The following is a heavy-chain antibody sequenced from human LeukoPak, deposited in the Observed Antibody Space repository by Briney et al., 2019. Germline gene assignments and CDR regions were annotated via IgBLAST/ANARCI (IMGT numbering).Heavy chain of an antibody. V-gene: IGHV1-18*01. CDR1: GYTFTSYG. CDR3: ARVFSPLVRGVIITSASDDY. D-gene: IGHD3-10*01. CDR2: ISAYNGNT. Sequence: ASVKVSCKASGYTFTSYGISWVRQAPGQGLEWMGWISAYNGNTNYAQKFQGRVTMTRDTSISTAYMELSRLRSDDTAVYYCARVFSPLVRGVIITSASDDYWGQGTLVTVSS. J-gene: IGHJ4*02.